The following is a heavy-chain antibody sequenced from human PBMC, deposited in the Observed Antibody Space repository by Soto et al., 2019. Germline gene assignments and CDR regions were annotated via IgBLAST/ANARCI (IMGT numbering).Heavy chain of an antibody. D-gene: IGHD6-13*01. Sequence: SETLSLTCTVSGGSISSYYWSWIRQPPGKGLEWIGYIYYSGSTNYNPSLKSRVTISVDTSKNQFSLKLSSVTAADTAVYYCASTPDYSSSWPNWGQGTLVTVSS. J-gene: IGHJ4*02. CDR3: ASTPDYSSSWPN. V-gene: IGHV4-59*08. CDR2: IYYSGST. CDR1: GGSISSYY.